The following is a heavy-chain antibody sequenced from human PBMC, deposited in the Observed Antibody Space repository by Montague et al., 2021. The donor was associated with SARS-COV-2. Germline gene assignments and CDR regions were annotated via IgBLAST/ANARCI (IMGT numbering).Heavy chain of an antibody. CDR1: GGSFSGYY. V-gene: IGHV4-34*01. Sequence: SESLSLTCAVYGGSFSGYYWSWIRQPPGKGLEWIGEINQSESPNYNPSLKSRVTISLDTSKNQISLKLSSVTAADTAVYYCARSLMTINMMVVIMTGASTWLDSWGQGTLVTVSP. D-gene: IGHD3-22*01. J-gene: IGHJ5*01. CDR2: INQSESP. CDR3: ARSLMTINMMVVIMTGASTWLDS.